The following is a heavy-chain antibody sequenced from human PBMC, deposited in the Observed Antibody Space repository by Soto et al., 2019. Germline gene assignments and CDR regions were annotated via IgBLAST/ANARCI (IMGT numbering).Heavy chain of an antibody. J-gene: IGHJ4*02. D-gene: IGHD1-7*01. CDR1: GFTFSSYS. CDR2: ISSSSSYI. CDR3: ARDPLPGTSHFDY. Sequence: PGGSLRLSCAASGFTFSSYSMNWVRQAPGKGLEWVSSISSSSSYIYYADSVKGRFTISRDNAKNSVYLQMNSLRDEDTAVYYCARDPLPGTSHFDYWGQGTLVTVSS. V-gene: IGHV3-21*01.